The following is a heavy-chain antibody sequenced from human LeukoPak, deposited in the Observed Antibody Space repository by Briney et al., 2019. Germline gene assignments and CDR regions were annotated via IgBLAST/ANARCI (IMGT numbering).Heavy chain of an antibody. V-gene: IGHV3-23*01. CDR1: GFTFSNYA. D-gene: IGHD2-15*01. CDR3: AKTRGYCSGGTCYCDY. Sequence: GGSLRLSCAASGFTFSNYAMSWVRQAQGKGLEWVSAISGSGDNTYYADSVKGRFALSRDNSKNTVYLQMNSLRADDTAVYYCAKTRGYCSGGTCYCDYWGQGTLVTVSS. J-gene: IGHJ4*02. CDR2: ISGSGDNT.